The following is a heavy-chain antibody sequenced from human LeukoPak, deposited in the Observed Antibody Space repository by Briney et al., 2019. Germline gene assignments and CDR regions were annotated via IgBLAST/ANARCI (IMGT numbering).Heavy chain of an antibody. D-gene: IGHD3-22*01. V-gene: IGHV4-39*07. Sequence: SETLSLTCTVSGGSISSSSYYWGWIRQPPGKGLEWIGSIYYSGSTYYNPSLKSRVTISVDTSKNQFSLKLSSVTAADTAVYYCARGGGYYPGEVDYWGQGTLVTVSS. CDR1: GGSISSSSYY. CDR2: IYYSGST. CDR3: ARGGGYYPGEVDY. J-gene: IGHJ4*02.